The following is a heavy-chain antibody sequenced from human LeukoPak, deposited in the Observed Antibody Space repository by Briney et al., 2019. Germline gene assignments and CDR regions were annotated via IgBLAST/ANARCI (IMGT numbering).Heavy chain of an antibody. D-gene: IGHD3-10*01. CDR3: ARHRYYGSGNSWFDP. J-gene: IGHJ5*02. CDR2: IYYSGST. Sequence: SGTLSLTCTVSGGSISSSSYYWGWIRQPPGKGLEWIGRIYYSGSTYYNPSLKSRVTISVDTSKNQFSLKLSSVTAADTAVYYCARHRYYGSGNSWFDPWGQGTLVTVSS. V-gene: IGHV4-39*01. CDR1: GGSISSSSYY.